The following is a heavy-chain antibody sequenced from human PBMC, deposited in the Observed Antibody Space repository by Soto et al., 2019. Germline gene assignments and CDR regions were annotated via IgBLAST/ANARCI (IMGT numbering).Heavy chain of an antibody. V-gene: IGHV1-69*13. Sequence: SVKVSCKASGGTFSSYAISWARQAPGQGLEWMGGIIPIFGTANYAQKFQGRVTITADESTSTAYMELSSLRSEDTAVYYCARDYGGGMAFDIWGQGKMVTVSS. CDR1: GGTFSSYA. CDR2: IIPIFGTA. CDR3: ARDYGGGMAFDI. D-gene: IGHD2-15*01. J-gene: IGHJ3*02.